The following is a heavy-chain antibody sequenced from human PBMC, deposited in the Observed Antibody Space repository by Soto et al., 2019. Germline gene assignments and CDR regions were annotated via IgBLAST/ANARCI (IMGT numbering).Heavy chain of an antibody. CDR1: GYTFTSYY. CDR3: ARGLYYYDSSGYNGPNAFDI. Sequence: GASVKVSCKASGYTFTSYYMHWVRQAPGQGLEWMGIINPSGGSTSYAQKFQGRVTMTRDTSTSTVYMELSSLRSEDKAVYYCARGLYYYDSSGYNGPNAFDIWGQGTMVTVSS. V-gene: IGHV1-46*01. CDR2: INPSGGST. D-gene: IGHD3-22*01. J-gene: IGHJ3*02.